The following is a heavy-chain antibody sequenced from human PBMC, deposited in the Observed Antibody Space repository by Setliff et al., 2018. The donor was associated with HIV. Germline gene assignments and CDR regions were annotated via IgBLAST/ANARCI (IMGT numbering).Heavy chain of an antibody. CDR1: GGTFSASG. V-gene: IGHV1-69*13. J-gene: IGHJ6*02. Sequence: AASVKVSCKASGGTFSASGFSWVRQAPGQGLEWMGGIIPAFGTADYAQKFQGRVTITADASTSTAYMELISLRSEGTAVYYCARGEGSGWDTVEENYYDLDVWGPGTTVTVSS. D-gene: IGHD6-19*01. CDR3: ARGEGSGWDTVEENYYDLDV. CDR2: IIPAFGTA.